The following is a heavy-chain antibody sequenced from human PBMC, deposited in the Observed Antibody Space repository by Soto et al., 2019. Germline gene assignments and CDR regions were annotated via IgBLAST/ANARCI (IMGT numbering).Heavy chain of an antibody. Sequence: GESLKISCTGSGYTFSRYWIGWVRQMPGKGLEWMGVIHPDDSDTRYSPSFQGQVSISADKTISTAYLQWSSLKASDTAMYYCGRLGLTRAFDMWGQGTMVTVSS. CDR3: GRLGLTRAFDM. CDR2: IHPDDSDT. J-gene: IGHJ3*02. V-gene: IGHV5-51*01. CDR1: GYTFSRYW. D-gene: IGHD3-16*01.